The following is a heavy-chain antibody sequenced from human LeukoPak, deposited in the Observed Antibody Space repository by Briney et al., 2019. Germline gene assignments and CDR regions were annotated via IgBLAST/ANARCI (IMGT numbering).Heavy chain of an antibody. V-gene: IGHV4-39*07. J-gene: IGHJ4*02. CDR3: ARALYCSGGSCYFDY. D-gene: IGHD2-15*01. CDR2: IYYSGST. Sequence: KPSETLSLTCTVSGGSISSSSYYWGWIRQPPGKGLEWIGSIYYSGSTYHNPSLKSRVTISVDTSKNQFSLKLSSVTAADTAVYYCARALYCSGGSCYFDYWGQGTLVTVSS. CDR1: GGSISSSSYY.